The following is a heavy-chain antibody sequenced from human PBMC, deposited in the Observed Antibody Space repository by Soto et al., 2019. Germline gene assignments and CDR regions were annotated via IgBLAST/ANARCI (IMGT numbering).Heavy chain of an antibody. V-gene: IGHV3-7*01. CDR2: KRQDGREE. Sequence: EVELVDSGGGLVQPGGSLRLSCVGSGFSFSTYWMSWVRQAPGKGLEWVATKRQDGREEHYVDFVKGRFTISRDNAKSSLELQMNSLSAEDTAEYYCVRGCGSAHCAYYFDCWGQGTQVTVSS. CDR1: GFSFSTYW. J-gene: IGHJ4*02. CDR3: VRGCGSAHCAYYFDC. D-gene: IGHD2-21*01.